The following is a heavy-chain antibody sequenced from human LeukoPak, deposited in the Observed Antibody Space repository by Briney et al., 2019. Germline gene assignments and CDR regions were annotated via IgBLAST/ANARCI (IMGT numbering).Heavy chain of an antibody. V-gene: IGHV4-4*07. CDR1: GGSISSYY. D-gene: IGHD2-15*01. CDR2: IYASGRT. CDR3: AKDSHGYCSGGSCYSGGWFDP. Sequence: SETLSLTCTVSGGSISSYYWGWIRQPAGKGLEWLGRIYASGRTNYNPSLKRRVTMSVDTSQNQFFLKMNSVTAADTAVYYCAKDSHGYCSGGSCYSGGWFDPWGQGTLVTVSS. J-gene: IGHJ5*02.